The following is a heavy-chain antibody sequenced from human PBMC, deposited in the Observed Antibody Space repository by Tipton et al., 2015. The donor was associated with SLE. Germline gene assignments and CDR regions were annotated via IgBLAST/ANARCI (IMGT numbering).Heavy chain of an antibody. CDR2: IYYSGST. Sequence: TLSLTCTVSGGSISSSSYYWGWIRQPPGKGLEWIGSIYYSGSTYYNPSLKSRVTISVDTSKNQFSLKLSSVTAADTAVYYCARSVNYGGNSGWFDPWGQGTLVTVSS. V-gene: IGHV4-39*01. D-gene: IGHD4-23*01. CDR1: GGSISSSSYY. J-gene: IGHJ5*02. CDR3: ARSVNYGGNSGWFDP.